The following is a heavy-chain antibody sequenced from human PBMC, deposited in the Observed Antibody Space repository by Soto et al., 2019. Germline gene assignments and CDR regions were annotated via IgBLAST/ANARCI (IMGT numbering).Heavy chain of an antibody. D-gene: IGHD1-26*01. V-gene: IGHV4-4*02. CDR2: IYHSGST. CDR3: VGSYSGKSNFDY. J-gene: IGHJ4*02. Sequence: TLSLTCAVSGGSISSSNWWSWVRQPPGKGLEWIGEIYHSGSTNYNPSLKSRVTISVDKSKNQFSLKLSSVTAADTAVYYCVGSYSGKSNFDYWGQGTLVTVSS. CDR1: GGSISSSNW.